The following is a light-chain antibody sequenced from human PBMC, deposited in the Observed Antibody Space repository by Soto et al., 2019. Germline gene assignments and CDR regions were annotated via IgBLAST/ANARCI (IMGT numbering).Light chain of an antibody. V-gene: IGLV2-14*01. CDR1: SSDVGGYNY. J-gene: IGLJ3*02. CDR3: SSYTSSSTSWV. Sequence: QSALTQPASVSGSPGQSITISCTGTSSDVGGYNYVSWYQQHPGKAPKLMIYDVSNRPSGVSNRFSGSKSGNTASLTISGLRAEDDADYYCSSYTSSSTSWVFGGGTKLTVL. CDR2: DVS.